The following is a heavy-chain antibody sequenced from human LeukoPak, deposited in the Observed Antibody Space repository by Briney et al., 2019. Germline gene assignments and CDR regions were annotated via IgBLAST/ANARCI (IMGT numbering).Heavy chain of an antibody. V-gene: IGHV3-23*01. CDR2: IRQSGDIT. CDR3: VRRGGSDGWGAFDI. Sequence: GGSLRLSCVASGFPFSSYWMTWVRQAPGKGLEWVSSIRQSGDITYYADSVKGRFTISRDNSKNTLSLQMNSLSREDTAIYYCVRRGGSDGWGAFDIWGQGTVVTVSS. CDR1: GFPFSSYW. J-gene: IGHJ3*02. D-gene: IGHD5-24*01.